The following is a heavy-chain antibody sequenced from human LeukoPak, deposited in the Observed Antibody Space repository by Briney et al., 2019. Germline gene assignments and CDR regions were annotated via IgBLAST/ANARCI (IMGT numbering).Heavy chain of an antibody. CDR2: IDPSDSYT. V-gene: IGHV5-10-1*01. D-gene: IGHD3-9*01. Sequence: GESLRISCKGSGYSFTSYWISWVRQMPGKGLEWMGRIDPSDSYTNYSPSFQGHVTISADKSISTAYLQWSSLKASDTAMYYCARLLLRYFDWFHYGMDVGGKGTTVTVSS. J-gene: IGHJ6*04. CDR1: GYSFTSYW. CDR3: ARLLLRYFDWFHYGMDV.